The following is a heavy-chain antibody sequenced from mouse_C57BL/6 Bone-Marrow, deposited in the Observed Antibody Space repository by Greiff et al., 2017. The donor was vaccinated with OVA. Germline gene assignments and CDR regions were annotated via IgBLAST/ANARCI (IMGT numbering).Heavy chain of an antibody. J-gene: IGHJ2*01. CDR1: GYTFTSYG. CDR2: IYPRSGNT. Sequence: QVQLQQPGAELARPGASVKLSCKASGYTFTSYGISWVKQRPGQGLEWIGEIYPRSGNTHYNEKFKGKATLTADKSSSTAYMQLRRLTSEDSAVYCGGRHTTGFDYWGQGTTLTVSS. V-gene: IGHV1-81*01. CDR3: GRHTTGFDY. D-gene: IGHD1-1*01.